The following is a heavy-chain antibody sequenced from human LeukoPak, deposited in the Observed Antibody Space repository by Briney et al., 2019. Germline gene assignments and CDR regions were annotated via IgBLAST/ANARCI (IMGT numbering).Heavy chain of an antibody. Sequence: ASVKVSCKASGYTFTSYGISWVRQAPGQGLEWMGWISADNGNTNYAQKLQGRVTMTTDTSTSTAYMELRSLRSDDTAVYYCARDNGRGGSYSWGSDYWGQGTLVTVSS. D-gene: IGHD1-26*01. V-gene: IGHV1-18*01. CDR1: GYTFTSYG. J-gene: IGHJ4*02. CDR3: ARDNGRGGSYSWGSDY. CDR2: ISADNGNT.